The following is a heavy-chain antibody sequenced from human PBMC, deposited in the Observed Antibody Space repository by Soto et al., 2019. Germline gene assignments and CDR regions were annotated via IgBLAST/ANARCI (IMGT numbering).Heavy chain of an antibody. D-gene: IGHD3-3*01. V-gene: IGHV1-24*01. CDR1: GYTLTEFS. J-gene: IGHJ6*02. CDR3: ARSPRFLEWLLPTHYYYGMDV. Sequence: ASVKVACKVSGYTLTEFSMHWLRQAPGKGLEWMGGFDPEVGTANYAQKFQGRVTITADESASTAYMELSSLRSEDTAVYYCARSPRFLEWLLPTHYYYGMDVWGQGTTVTVSS. CDR2: FDPEVGTA.